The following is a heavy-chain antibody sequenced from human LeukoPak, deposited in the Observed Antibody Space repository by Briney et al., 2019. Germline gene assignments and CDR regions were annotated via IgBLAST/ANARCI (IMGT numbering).Heavy chain of an antibody. V-gene: IGHV3-74*01. D-gene: IGHD3-16*01. J-gene: IGHJ4*02. CDR1: VFTFSSYW. CDR2: INSDGSST. Sequence: PGGSLRLSCAASVFTFSSYWMHWVRQAPGKGLVWVSHINSDGSSTSYADSVKGRFTTSRDNAKNTLYLQMNSLRAEDTALYYCARVYYDHVMGPTTHFDYWGQGTLVTVSS. CDR3: ARVYYDHVMGPTTHFDY.